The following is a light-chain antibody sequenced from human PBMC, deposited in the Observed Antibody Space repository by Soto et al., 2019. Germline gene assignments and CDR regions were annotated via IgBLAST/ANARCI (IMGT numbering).Light chain of an antibody. J-gene: IGKJ3*01. CDR3: QQSYIRFT. V-gene: IGKV1-39*01. Sequence: DLPMTQSPSSLSAFVGDRVTITCRSSQTISSYLNWYQQKPGKAPKVLIYAASYLQTGVSSRFSGRGSGTDFTLTIDRLQPEDAATYYCQQSYIRFTFGPGTKVAI. CDR2: AAS. CDR1: QTISSY.